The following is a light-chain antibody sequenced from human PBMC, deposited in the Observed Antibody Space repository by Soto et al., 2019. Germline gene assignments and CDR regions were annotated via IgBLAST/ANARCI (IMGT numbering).Light chain of an antibody. J-gene: IGLJ2*01. CDR3: QSYDSSLSGHVV. V-gene: IGLV1-40*01. CDR1: SSNIGAGYD. CDR2: ANN. Sequence: QYVLTQPPSVSGAPGQRVTISCTGSSSNIGAGYDVHWYQQLPGTAPKLLIYANNNRPSGVPDRFSGSKSGSSASLAITGLQAEDEADYYCQSYDSSLSGHVVFGGGTKLTVL.